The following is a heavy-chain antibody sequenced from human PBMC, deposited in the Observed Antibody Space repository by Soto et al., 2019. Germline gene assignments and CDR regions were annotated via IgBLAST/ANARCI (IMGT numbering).Heavy chain of an antibody. CDR2: IYYSGST. J-gene: IGHJ3*02. D-gene: IGHD2-15*01. V-gene: IGHV4-31*03. Sequence: QVQLQESGPGLVKPSQTLSLTCTVSGGSISSGGYYWSWIRQHPGKGLEWSGYIYYSGSTDYNPSLKSRLTTAVDTSKNQFSLKLSSVTAADTAVYYCARGGIVVVVAARDAYDIWGQGTMVTVSS. CDR1: GGSISSGGYY. CDR3: ARGGIVVVVAARDAYDI.